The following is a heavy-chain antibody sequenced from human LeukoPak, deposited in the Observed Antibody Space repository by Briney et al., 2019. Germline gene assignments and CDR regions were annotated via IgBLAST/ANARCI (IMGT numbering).Heavy chain of an antibody. CDR1: GGSISSHY. J-gene: IGHJ3*02. CDR3: ARGYDFWSGVMSDAFDI. V-gene: IGHV4-59*11. CDR2: IYHSGNT. D-gene: IGHD3-3*01. Sequence: SETLSLTSTVSGGSISSHYWSWVRQTPGKGLEWIGHIYHSGNTKYNSALKGRVTISDDASKNQFSLRLSSVTAADTAVYFCARGYDFWSGVMSDAFDIWGRGTKVTVSS.